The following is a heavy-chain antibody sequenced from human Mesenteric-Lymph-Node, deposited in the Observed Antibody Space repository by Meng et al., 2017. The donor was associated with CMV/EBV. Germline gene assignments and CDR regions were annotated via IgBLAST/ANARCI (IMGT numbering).Heavy chain of an antibody. J-gene: IGHJ2*01. V-gene: IGHV3-23*01. CDR3: AKDLVGGSNSYWFGDL. CDR2: ISGSGGIT. D-gene: IGHD1-26*01. Sequence: SGLSLLSSAMSWVRLAPGKGLAWVSAISGSGGITYYADSVKVPFTISRDHSKNTLYLQMNGLRVENTAVYYCAKDLVGGSNSYWFGDLWGRGTLVTVSS. CDR1: GLSLLSSA.